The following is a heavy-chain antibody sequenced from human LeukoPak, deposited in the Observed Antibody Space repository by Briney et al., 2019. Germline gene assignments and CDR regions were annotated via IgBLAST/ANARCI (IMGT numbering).Heavy chain of an antibody. Sequence: GGSPRLSCAASGFTFSSYSMNWVRQAPGKGLDWLSYISRSSTTIYYADSVRGRFTISRDNAKNSLYLQMNSLRAEDTALYYCASTEGGWSTFYYYMDLWGKGTTVTVSS. J-gene: IGHJ6*03. CDR1: GFTFSSYS. V-gene: IGHV3-48*01. CDR3: ASTEGGWSTFYYYMDL. D-gene: IGHD6-19*01. CDR2: ISRSSTTI.